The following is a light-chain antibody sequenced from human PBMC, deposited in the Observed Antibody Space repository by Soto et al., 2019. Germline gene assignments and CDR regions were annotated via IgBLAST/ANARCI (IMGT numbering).Light chain of an antibody. J-gene: IGLJ2*01. CDR1: SSDVGGYNY. CDR3: SSYTSSSTPVV. Sequence: QSVLTQPASVSGSPGQSITISCTGTSSDVGGYNYVSWYQQHPGKAPKLMIYDVSNRPSGVSNRFSGSKSGNTASLTIPGLQAEDEADYYCSSYTSSSTPVVFGGGTKVTV. CDR2: DVS. V-gene: IGLV2-14*01.